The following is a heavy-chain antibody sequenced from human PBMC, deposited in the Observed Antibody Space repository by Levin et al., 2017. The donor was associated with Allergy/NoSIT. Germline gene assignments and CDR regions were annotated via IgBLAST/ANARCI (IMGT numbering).Heavy chain of an antibody. CDR2: ISPYNGNT. CDR3: AREMAETAADTFDI. V-gene: IGHV1-18*01. J-gene: IGHJ3*02. Sequence: GESPKISCKASGYTFTFYGISWVRQAPGQGLEWMGWISPYNGNTNYAQKLQGRVTMTTDTSTSTAYMELRSLRSDDTAVYYCAREMAETAADTFDIWGQGTMVTVSS. CDR1: GYTFTFYG. D-gene: IGHD2-8*01.